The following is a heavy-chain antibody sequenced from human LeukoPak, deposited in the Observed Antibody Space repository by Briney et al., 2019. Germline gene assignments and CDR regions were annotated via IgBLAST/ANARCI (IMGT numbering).Heavy chain of an antibody. CDR3: ARHYSGYDFTIYYYYYMDV. CDR1: GFTFSDYN. J-gene: IGHJ6*03. V-gene: IGHV3-11*01. Sequence: GGSLRLSCAASGFTFSDYNMRWIRQAPGKGLEWVSSISRSGSTKYYADTVKGRFTISRDNAKNSLFLQMNSLRAEDTAVYYCARHYSGYDFTIYYYYYMDVWGKGTTVTISS. CDR2: ISRSGSTK. D-gene: IGHD5-12*01.